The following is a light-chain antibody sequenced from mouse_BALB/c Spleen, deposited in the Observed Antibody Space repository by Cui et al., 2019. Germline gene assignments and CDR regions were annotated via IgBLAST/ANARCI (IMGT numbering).Light chain of an antibody. J-gene: IGKJ5*01. CDR3: QESNSWPLLT. CDR2: YAS. Sequence: IVPTQSSASLSVTPGDSVSLSCRASQSISNNLRWYQQKSHESARLLIKYASQSISGIPSRFGGSGSGPDFTLSINSVETEEIGMYFCQESNSWPLLTFGAGTKLELK. CDR1: QSISNN. V-gene: IGKV5-43*01.